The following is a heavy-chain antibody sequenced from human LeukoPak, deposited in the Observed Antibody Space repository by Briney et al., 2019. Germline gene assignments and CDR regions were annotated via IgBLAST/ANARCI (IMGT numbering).Heavy chain of an antibody. CDR2: IIPIFGTA. J-gene: IGHJ6*02. V-gene: IGHV1-69*13. D-gene: IGHD2-21*02. CDR3: ARGYCGGDCYYYYYGMDV. Sequence: SVKVSCKASGYTFTSYGISWVRQAPGQGLEWMGGIIPIFGTANYAQKFQGRVTITADESTSTAYMELSSLRSEDTAVYYCARGYCGGDCYYYYYGMDVWGQGTTVTVSS. CDR1: GYTFTSYG.